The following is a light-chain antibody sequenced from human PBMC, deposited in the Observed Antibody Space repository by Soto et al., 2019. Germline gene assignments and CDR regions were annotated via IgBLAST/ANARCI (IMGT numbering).Light chain of an antibody. CDR3: QQYGSSVT. CDR1: QSVTSSF. V-gene: IGKV3-20*01. Sequence: EIVLTQSPGTLSLSPGEGATLSCRASQSVTSSFLAWYQQKPGQAPRLLIYGASNRATGITDRFSGSESGTDFTLTISRLEPEDFAVYYCQQYGSSVTFGGGTKV. CDR2: GAS. J-gene: IGKJ4*01.